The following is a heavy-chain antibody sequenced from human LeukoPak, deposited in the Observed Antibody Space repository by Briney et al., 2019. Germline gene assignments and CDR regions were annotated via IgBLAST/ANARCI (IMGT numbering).Heavy chain of an antibody. CDR1: GGSISSYY. V-gene: IGHV4-59*12. Sequence: PSETLSLTCTVSGGSISSYYWSWIRQPPGKGLEWIGYIHYSGSTNYNPSLKSRVTMSVDTSKNQFSLKLSSVTAADTAVYYCARERLDYDILTGYSGEFDYWGQGTLVTVSS. CDR2: IHYSGST. CDR3: ARERLDYDILTGYSGEFDY. J-gene: IGHJ4*02. D-gene: IGHD3-9*01.